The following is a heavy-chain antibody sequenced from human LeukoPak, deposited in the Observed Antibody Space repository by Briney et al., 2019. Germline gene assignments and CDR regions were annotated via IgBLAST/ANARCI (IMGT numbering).Heavy chain of an antibody. CDR2: IDGDGRNI. CDR1: GFTFSSYW. D-gene: IGHD3-9*01. CDR3: TRDLMDYDVSTGLHHYYMDV. J-gene: IGHJ6*02. Sequence: GGSLRLSCVASGFTFSSYWMHWVRQDPRKGLVWASRIDGDGRNINYADSVRGRFTISRDNAKNTLYLQMNTLRVEDTAVYYCTRDLMDYDVSTGLHHYYMDVWGQGTTVTVSS. V-gene: IGHV3-74*01.